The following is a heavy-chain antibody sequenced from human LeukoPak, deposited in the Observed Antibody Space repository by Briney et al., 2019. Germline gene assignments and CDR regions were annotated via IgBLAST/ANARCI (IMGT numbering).Heavy chain of an antibody. Sequence: GGSLRLSCAASGLTCSGYGMHWVRQAPGKGLEWLVVISSDASNKYFADSVKGRFTISRDTSKNTLYLQMNSLTAEDTAVYYCAKSGIAAAGQRGYFDNWGQGALVTVSS. V-gene: IGHV3-30*18. J-gene: IGHJ4*02. CDR1: GLTCSGYG. D-gene: IGHD6-13*01. CDR2: ISSDASNK. CDR3: AKSGIAAAGQRGYFDN.